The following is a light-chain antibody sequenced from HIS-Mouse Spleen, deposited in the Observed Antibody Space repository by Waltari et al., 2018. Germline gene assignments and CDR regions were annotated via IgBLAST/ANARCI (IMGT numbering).Light chain of an antibody. Sequence: QSALTQPASVSGSPGQSITISCTGTSSDVGSYNLVSWYQQHPGKAPKLMIYEGSKRPSGVSNRFSGSKSGNTASLTISGLQAMDEADYYCQAWDSSTVVFGGGTKLTVL. J-gene: IGLJ2*01. V-gene: IGLV2-23*01. CDR2: EGS. CDR3: QAWDSSTVV. CDR1: SSDVGSYNL.